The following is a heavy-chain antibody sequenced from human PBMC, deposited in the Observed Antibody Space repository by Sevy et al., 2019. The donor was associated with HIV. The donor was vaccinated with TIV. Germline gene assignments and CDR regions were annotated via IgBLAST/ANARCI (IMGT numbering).Heavy chain of an antibody. CDR2: ISGSGGST. Sequence: GGSLRLSCAASGFIFNSYTMNWVRQAPGKGLEWVSAISGSGGSTYYADSVKGRFTISRDNSRNMVDLQMNSLRVEDTALYYCAKGYGSGRPPDNWGQGTLVTVSS. J-gene: IGHJ4*02. V-gene: IGHV3-23*01. CDR1: GFIFNSYT. D-gene: IGHD3-10*01. CDR3: AKGYGSGRPPDN.